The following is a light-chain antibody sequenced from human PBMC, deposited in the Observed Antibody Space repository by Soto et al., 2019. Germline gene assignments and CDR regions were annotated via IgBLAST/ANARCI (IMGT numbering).Light chain of an antibody. V-gene: IGLV2-8*01. CDR2: EVN. Sequence: QSVLTQPPSASGYPGQSVAISCTGTSSDVGGYNYVSWYQQHPGKAPKLMIYEVNKRPSGVPDRFSGSKSGNTASLTVSGLQAEDEAEYYCSSYAGSSNVFGTGTKATV. CDR1: SSDVGGYNY. CDR3: SSYAGSSNV. J-gene: IGLJ1*01.